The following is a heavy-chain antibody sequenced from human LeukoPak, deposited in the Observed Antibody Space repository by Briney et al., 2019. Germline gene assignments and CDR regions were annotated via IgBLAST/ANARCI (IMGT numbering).Heavy chain of an antibody. V-gene: IGHV3-74*01. Sequence: GGSLRLSCAASGFTFSSYWMHWVRQAPGKGLVLVSRINSDGSSTSYADSVKGRFTISRDNAKNTLYLQMNSLRAEDTAVYYCARVSDILTGYYYFDYWGQGTLVTVSS. CDR1: GFTFSSYW. D-gene: IGHD3-9*01. J-gene: IGHJ4*02. CDR2: INSDGSST. CDR3: ARVSDILTGYYYFDY.